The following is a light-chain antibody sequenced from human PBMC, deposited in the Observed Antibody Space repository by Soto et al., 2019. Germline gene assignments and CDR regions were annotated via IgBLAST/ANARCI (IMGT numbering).Light chain of an antibody. J-gene: IGKJ3*01. CDR1: QRVLHSSNNKNY. Sequence: DIVMTQSPDSLAVSLGERATINCKSSQRVLHSSNNKNYLTWYQQKPGQPPKLLIYWASTRESGVPDRFSGGGSGTDFTLTISSLLAADVAVYYCQQYYSTPITFGPGTKVDIK. CDR2: WAS. V-gene: IGKV4-1*01. CDR3: QQYYSTPIT.